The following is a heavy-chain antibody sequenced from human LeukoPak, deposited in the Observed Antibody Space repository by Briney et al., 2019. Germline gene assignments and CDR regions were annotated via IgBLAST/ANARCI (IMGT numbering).Heavy chain of an antibody. Sequence: GGSLRHSCAASGFTFSSYAMSWVRQAPGKGLEWVSAISGSGGSTYYADSVKGRFTISRDNSKNTLYLQMNSLRAEDTAVYYCAKPGEGYCSSTSCYRPLSRKYYYYYGMDVWGQGTTVTVSS. V-gene: IGHV3-23*01. CDR3: AKPGEGYCSSTSCYRPLSRKYYYYYGMDV. CDR1: GFTFSSYA. CDR2: ISGSGGST. D-gene: IGHD2-2*02. J-gene: IGHJ6*02.